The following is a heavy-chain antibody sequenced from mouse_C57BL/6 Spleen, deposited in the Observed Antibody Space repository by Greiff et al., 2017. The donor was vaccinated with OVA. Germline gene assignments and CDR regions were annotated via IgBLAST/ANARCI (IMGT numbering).Heavy chain of an antibody. J-gene: IGHJ2*01. Sequence: DVQLVESGGGLVKPGGSLKLSCAASGFTFSDYGMHWVRQAPEKGLEWVAYLSSGSSTIYYADTVKGRFTLSSDNAKNTLFLQLTSLRSEDTAMYYCARQGFHYGSSPCDYWGQGTTLTVSS. V-gene: IGHV5-17*01. CDR1: GFTFSDYG. CDR3: ARQGFHYGSSPCDY. D-gene: IGHD1-1*01. CDR2: LSSGSSTI.